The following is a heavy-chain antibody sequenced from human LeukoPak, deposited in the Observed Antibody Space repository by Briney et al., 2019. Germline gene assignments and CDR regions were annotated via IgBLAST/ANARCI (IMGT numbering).Heavy chain of an antibody. D-gene: IGHD5-18*01. J-gene: IGHJ3*02. V-gene: IGHV3-21*01. CDR3: ARYGVGYSYGNSAFDI. CDR2: ISSSSSYI. Sequence: GGSLRLSCAASGFTFSSYSMNWVRQAPGKGLEWVSSISSSSSYIYYADSVKGRFTISRDNAKNSLYLQMNSLRAEDTAVYYCARYGVGYSYGNSAFDIWGQGTMVTVSS. CDR1: GFTFSSYS.